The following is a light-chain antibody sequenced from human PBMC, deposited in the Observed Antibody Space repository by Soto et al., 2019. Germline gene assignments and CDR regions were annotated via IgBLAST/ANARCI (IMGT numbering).Light chain of an antibody. CDR2: DAS. CDR1: QSVSSY. V-gene: IGKV3-11*01. CDR3: QQRSNWPWT. Sequence: EIVLQKSPATLSLSPGEKATLSCRASQSVSSYLAWYQQKPGQAPRLLIYDASNRATGIPARFSGSGSGTDFTLTISSLEPEDFAVYYCQQRSNWPWTFGQGTKVEIK. J-gene: IGKJ1*01.